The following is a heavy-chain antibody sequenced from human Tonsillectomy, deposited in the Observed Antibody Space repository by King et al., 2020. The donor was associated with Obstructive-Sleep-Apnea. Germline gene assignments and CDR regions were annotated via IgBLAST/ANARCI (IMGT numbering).Heavy chain of an antibody. D-gene: IGHD1-1*01. CDR1: GFTFGSYG. J-gene: IGHJ6*02. V-gene: IGHV3-30*18. Sequence: VQLVESGGGVVQPGRSLRLSCAASGFTFGSYGMHWVRQAPGKGLEWVAVISYDGNDKYYADSVKGRFTISRDNSKNTLYLQMNSLRGEDTAVYYGAKDLGRWYNPDPYYYYGMDVWGQGTTVTVSS. CDR2: ISYDGNDK. CDR3: AKDLGRWYNPDPYYYYGMDV.